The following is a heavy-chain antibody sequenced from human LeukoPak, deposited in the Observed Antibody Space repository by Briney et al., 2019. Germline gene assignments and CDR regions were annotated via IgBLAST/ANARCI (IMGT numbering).Heavy chain of an antibody. Sequence: ASVKVSCKTSGYTFTDYNMHWVRQAPGQGLEWMGWISAYNGNTNYAQKLQGRVTMTTDTSTSTAYMELRSLRSDDTAVYYCARGGYSGYDSNFDYWGQGTLVTVSS. CDR3: ARGGYSGYDSNFDY. CDR1: GYTFTDYN. J-gene: IGHJ4*02. V-gene: IGHV1-18*04. CDR2: ISAYNGNT. D-gene: IGHD5-12*01.